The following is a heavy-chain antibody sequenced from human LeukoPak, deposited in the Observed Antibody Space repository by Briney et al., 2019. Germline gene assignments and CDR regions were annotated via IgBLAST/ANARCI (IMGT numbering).Heavy chain of an antibody. V-gene: IGHV3-23*01. CDR2: ISDSGANT. J-gene: IGHJ4*02. Sequence: GGSLRLSCAASGFTFSTYAMSWVRQAPGKGLEWVSTISDSGANTYYADSVRGRFTISRDNSKNTLYLQKNSLRAEDTALYYCAKDLSISGLGDSSDYWGQGTLVTVSS. D-gene: IGHD3-16*02. CDR3: AKDLSISGLGDSSDY. CDR1: GFTFSTYA.